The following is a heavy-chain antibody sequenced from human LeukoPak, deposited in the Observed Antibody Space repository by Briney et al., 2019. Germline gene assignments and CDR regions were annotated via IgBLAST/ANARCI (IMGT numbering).Heavy chain of an antibody. CDR1: GGTFSSYA. CDR2: IIPIFGTA. D-gene: IGHD5-18*01. Sequence: SVKVSCKASGGTFSSYAISWVRQAPGQGLEWMGRIIPIFGTANYAQKFQGRVTITTDESTSTAYMELSSLRSEGTAVYYCARVGNPAGTDTAMVTGFDYWGQGTLVTVSS. V-gene: IGHV1-69*05. CDR3: ARVGNPAGTDTAMVTGFDY. J-gene: IGHJ4*02.